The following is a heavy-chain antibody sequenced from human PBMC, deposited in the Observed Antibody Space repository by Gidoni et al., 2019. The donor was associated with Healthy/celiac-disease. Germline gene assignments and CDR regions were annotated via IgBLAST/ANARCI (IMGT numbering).Heavy chain of an antibody. J-gene: IGHJ3*02. CDR1: GFTFSSYA. V-gene: IGHV3-30*04. Sequence: QVQLVESGGGVVQPGRSLRLSCAAAGFTFSSYAMHWVRQAPGKGLEWVAVISNDGSNKYYADSVKGRFTISRDNSKNTLYLQMNSLRAEDTAVYYCARDETNWDAFDIWGQGTMVTVSS. CDR2: ISNDGSNK. CDR3: ARDETNWDAFDI.